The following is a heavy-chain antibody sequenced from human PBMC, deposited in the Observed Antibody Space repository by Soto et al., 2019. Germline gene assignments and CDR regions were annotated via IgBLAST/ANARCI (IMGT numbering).Heavy chain of an antibody. V-gene: IGHV4-30-2*01. J-gene: IGHJ6*03. CDR3: ALFSDTAMDYYYYYMDV. CDR2: IYHSGST. D-gene: IGHD5-18*01. Sequence: SETLSLTCAVSGGSISSGGYYWSWIRQPPGKGLEWIGYIYHSGSTYYTPSLKSRVTISLDRSKNQFSLNLSSVTAADTAVYYCALFSDTAMDYYYYYMDVWGKGTTVTVSS. CDR1: GGSISSGGYY.